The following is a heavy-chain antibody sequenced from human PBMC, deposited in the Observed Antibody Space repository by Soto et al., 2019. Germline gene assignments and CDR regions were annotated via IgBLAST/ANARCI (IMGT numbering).Heavy chain of an antibody. Sequence: KTSETLSLTCTVSGGSITRGGYYWSWIRQHPGKGLEWIGYIYNSGTTYYNPSLKSRVTISVDTSKNQFSLKLTSVTAADTAVYICARDSAPWGQGTLVTSPQ. CDR1: GGSITRGGYY. CDR3: ARDSAP. V-gene: IGHV4-31*03. J-gene: IGHJ5*02. CDR2: IYNSGTT. D-gene: IGHD3-10*01.